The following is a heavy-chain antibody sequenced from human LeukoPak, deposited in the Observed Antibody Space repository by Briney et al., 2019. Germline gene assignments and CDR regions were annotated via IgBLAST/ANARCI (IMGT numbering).Heavy chain of an antibody. CDR3: ARGPGPLQQERLEAFDI. Sequence: SETLSLTCTVSGYSFSRGYYWSWIRQPPGKGLEWIGEINHSGSTNYNPSLNSRLTVSLDTSQNHFSLRLRSVTAADTAVYYCARGPGPLQQERLEAFDIWGLGTVVTVSS. D-gene: IGHD1-1*01. CDR2: INHSGST. V-gene: IGHV4-34*01. CDR1: GYSFSRGYY. J-gene: IGHJ3*02.